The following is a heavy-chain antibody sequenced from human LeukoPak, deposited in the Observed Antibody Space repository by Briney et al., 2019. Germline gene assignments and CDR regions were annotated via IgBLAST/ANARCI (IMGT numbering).Heavy chain of an antibody. Sequence: GGSLRLSCAASGFTVSSNYMSWVRQAPGKGLEWVSVIYSGGSTYYADAVKGRFTISRDNSKNTLYLQMNSLRAEDTAVYYCARGQQLVKAFDIWGQGTMVTVSS. CDR2: IYSGGST. J-gene: IGHJ3*02. V-gene: IGHV3-53*01. CDR3: ARGQQLVKAFDI. D-gene: IGHD6-13*01. CDR1: GFTVSSNY.